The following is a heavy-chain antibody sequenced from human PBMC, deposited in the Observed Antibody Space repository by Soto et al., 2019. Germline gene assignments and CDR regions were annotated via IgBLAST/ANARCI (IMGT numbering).Heavy chain of an antibody. CDR3: ARLARYCSGGSCFSSGVVD. CDR2: IYYSGST. J-gene: IGHJ4*02. V-gene: IGHV4-39*01. Sequence: QLQLQESGPGLVKPSETLSLTCTVSGGSISSSSYYWGWIRQPPGKGLEWIGSIYYSGSTYYNPSLKSRVTISVDTSKNQFSLKLSSVTAADTAVYYCARLARYCSGGSCFSSGVVDWGQGTLVTVSS. D-gene: IGHD2-15*01. CDR1: GGSISSSSYY.